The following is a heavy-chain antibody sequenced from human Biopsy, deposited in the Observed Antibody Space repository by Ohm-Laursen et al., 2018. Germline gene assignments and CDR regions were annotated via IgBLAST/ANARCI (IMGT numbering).Heavy chain of an antibody. CDR2: ISYTGYT. D-gene: IGHD4-23*01. V-gene: IGHV4-59*11. CDR3: ARGSNDFGGLYFPR. Sequence: TLSLTCAVSGGSYTGHYWSWIRQPPGKGLEWIGHISYTGYTSYNASLKSRVTISVDTSRNHFSLRLSSLTAADTAVYYCARGSNDFGGLYFPRWGQGTLLTVSS. J-gene: IGHJ4*02. CDR1: GGSYTGHY.